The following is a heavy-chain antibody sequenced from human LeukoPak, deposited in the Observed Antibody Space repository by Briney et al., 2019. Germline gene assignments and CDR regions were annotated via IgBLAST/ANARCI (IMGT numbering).Heavy chain of an antibody. CDR2: IYYSGST. V-gene: IGHV4-59*08. J-gene: IGHJ6*02. Sequence: SETLSLTCTVSGGSISSYYWSWIRQPPGKGLEWIGYIYYSGSTNYNPSLKSRVTISVDTSKNQFSLKLSSVTAADMAVYYCASSYCGGDCYSYHYYYGMDVWGQGTTVTVSS. CDR3: ASSYCGGDCYSYHYYYGMDV. D-gene: IGHD2-21*02. CDR1: GGSISSYY.